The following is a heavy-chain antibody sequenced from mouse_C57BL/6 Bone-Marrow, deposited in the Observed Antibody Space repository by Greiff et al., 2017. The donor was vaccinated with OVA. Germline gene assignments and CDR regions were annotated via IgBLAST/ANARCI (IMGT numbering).Heavy chain of an antibody. Sequence: VQLQQSDAELVKPGASVKISCKVSGYTFTDHTIHWMKQRPEQGLEWIGYIYPRDGSTTYNEKFKGKATLTADKSSSTAYMQLNSLTSEDSAVYFWANGVYYSNRYYAMDYWGQGTSVTVSS. CDR3: ANGVYYSNRYYAMDY. V-gene: IGHV1-78*01. CDR1: GYTFTDHT. D-gene: IGHD2-5*01. J-gene: IGHJ4*01. CDR2: IYPRDGST.